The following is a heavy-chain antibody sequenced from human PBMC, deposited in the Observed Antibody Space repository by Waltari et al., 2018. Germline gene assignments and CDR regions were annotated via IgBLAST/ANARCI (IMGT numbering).Heavy chain of an antibody. D-gene: IGHD6-13*01. CDR1: GYSFTSYW. Sequence: EVQLVQSGAEVKKPGESLKISCTGSGYSFTSYWSGWVRQMPGKGLEWMGIIYPCDSDTRYSPSFQGQVTISADKSISTAYLQWSSLKASDTAMYYCARRGAAAGPDPDYWGQGTLVTVSS. CDR3: ARRGAAAGPDPDY. CDR2: IYPCDSDT. V-gene: IGHV5-51*03. J-gene: IGHJ4*02.